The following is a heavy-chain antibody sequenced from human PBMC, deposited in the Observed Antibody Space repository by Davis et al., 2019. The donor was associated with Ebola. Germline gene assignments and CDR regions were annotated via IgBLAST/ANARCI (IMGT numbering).Heavy chain of an antibody. D-gene: IGHD3-3*01. J-gene: IGHJ6*03. CDR3: ASSPSITIFGVVIDGYYYYMDV. V-gene: IGHV3-74*01. Sequence: HTGGSLRLSCAASGFTFSSYWMHWVRQAPGKGLVWVSRINSDGSSTSYADSVKGRFTISRDNAKNTLYLQMNSLRAEDTAVYYCASSPSITIFGVVIDGYYYYMDVWGKGTTVTVSS. CDR2: INSDGSST. CDR1: GFTFSSYW.